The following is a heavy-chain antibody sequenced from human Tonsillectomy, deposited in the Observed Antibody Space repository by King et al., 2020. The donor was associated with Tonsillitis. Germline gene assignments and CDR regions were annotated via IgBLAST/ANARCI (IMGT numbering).Heavy chain of an antibody. J-gene: IGHJ4*02. CDR1: GFTFSSYE. CDR2: ISSSGSTI. V-gene: IGHV3-48*03. Sequence: VQLVESWGGLVQPGGSLRLSCAASGFTFSSYEMNGVRQSPGKGLEWVSYISSSGSTIYYADSVKGRFTISRDNAKNSLYLQMNSLRAEDTAVYYCARDFGYGVPIDYWGQGTLVTVSS. CDR3: ARDFGYGVPIDY. D-gene: IGHD4-17*01.